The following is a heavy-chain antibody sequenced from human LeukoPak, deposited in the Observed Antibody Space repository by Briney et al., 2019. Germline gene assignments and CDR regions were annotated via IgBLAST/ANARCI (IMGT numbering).Heavy chain of an antibody. V-gene: IGHV4-59*01. CDR3: ARETYYDYVWGSYRFDY. Sequence: PSETLSLTCSVSGGSISSYYWNWIRQPPGKGLEWIGYIFYSGRTSYNPSLKSRVTISVDTSKNHFSLTLSSVTAADTAVYYCARETYYDYVWGSYRFDYWGQGTLVTVSS. CDR2: IFYSGRT. D-gene: IGHD3-16*02. CDR1: GGSISSYY. J-gene: IGHJ4*02.